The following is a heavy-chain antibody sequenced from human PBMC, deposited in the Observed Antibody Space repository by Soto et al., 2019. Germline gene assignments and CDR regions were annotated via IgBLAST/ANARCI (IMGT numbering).Heavy chain of an antibody. CDR2: RYYSEST. CDR1: GGSITTGGYY. D-gene: IGHD2-15*01. J-gene: IGHJ4*02. Sequence: LSLTCTVSGGSITTGGYYWSWIRQLPGKGLEWIGHRYYSESTYYNPSLKSRVSISLDTSKNQFSLKLSFVTAADTAMYYCARTKCSGGSCYSWSLDYWGQGTPGTVSS. CDR3: ARTKCSGGSCYSWSLDY. V-gene: IGHV4-31*03.